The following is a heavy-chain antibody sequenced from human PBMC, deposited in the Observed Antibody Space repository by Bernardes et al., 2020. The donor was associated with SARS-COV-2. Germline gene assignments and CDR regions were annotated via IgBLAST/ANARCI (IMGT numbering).Heavy chain of an antibody. V-gene: IGHV3-48*03. D-gene: IGHD2-2*01. J-gene: IGHJ1*01. CDR3: ARDAVVPPSAKYDF. Sequence: GGSLRLSCAASGFTFSRHEMNWVRQAPGKGLEWIAYISSSGGSTYYTDSVKGRFTISRINAEDSLYLEMNNLRVEDTAVHYCARDAVVPPSAKYDFWGQGTLVTVSS. CDR2: ISSSGGST. CDR1: GFTFSRHE.